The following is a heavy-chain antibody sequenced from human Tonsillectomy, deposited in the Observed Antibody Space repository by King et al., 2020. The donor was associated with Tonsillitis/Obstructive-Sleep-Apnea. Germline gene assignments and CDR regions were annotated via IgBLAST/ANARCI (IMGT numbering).Heavy chain of an antibody. CDR1: GFTFSSYT. D-gene: IGHD2-2*01. CDR3: ARDLNPAKWNWFDP. V-gene: IGHV3-48*02. Sequence: VQLVESGGGLVQPGGSLRLSCVASGFTFSSYTLNCFRQAPGKGLEWLSYFSSSSDTIFSADSVKGRFTVSRENAKNSLFLQMNSLRDEDTAVYYCARDLNPAKWNWFDPWGQGTLVTVSS. CDR2: FSSSSDTI. J-gene: IGHJ5*02.